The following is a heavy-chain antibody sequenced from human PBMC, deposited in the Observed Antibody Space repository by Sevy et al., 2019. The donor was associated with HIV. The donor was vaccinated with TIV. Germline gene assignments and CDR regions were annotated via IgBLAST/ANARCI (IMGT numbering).Heavy chain of an antibody. Sequence: GESLKISCAGSGFIFSDYYMSWIRQAPGKGLEWISYISSTRGSTTHYADSVKGRFTISRDNAKNSLYLQMNSLRVEDTAGYYWARAGYGDYVKNVGGFDYWGQGTLVTVSS. V-gene: IGHV3-11*01. J-gene: IGHJ4*02. CDR1: GFIFSDYY. CDR2: ISSTRGSTT. D-gene: IGHD4-17*01. CDR3: ARAGYGDYVKNVGGFDY.